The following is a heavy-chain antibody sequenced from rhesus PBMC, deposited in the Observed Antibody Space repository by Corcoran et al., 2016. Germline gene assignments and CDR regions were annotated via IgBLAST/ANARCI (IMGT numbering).Heavy chain of an antibody. Sequence: QVQLVQSGAEIRQPGASVRLSCKTSGYTLTNYYMHWVRQVPGQGLEWIGPITPYSDNKVYAQNVQGRGTITTDPATSTGYLELSSLKSEDTAVYYCTREAVAGLSFDYWGQGVLVTVSS. D-gene: IGHD6-37*01. CDR1: GYTLTNYY. CDR2: ITPYSDNK. J-gene: IGHJ4*01. CDR3: TREAVAGLSFDY. V-gene: IGHV1-180*01.